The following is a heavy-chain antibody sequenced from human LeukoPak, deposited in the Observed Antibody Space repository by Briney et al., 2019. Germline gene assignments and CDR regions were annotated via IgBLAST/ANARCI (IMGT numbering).Heavy chain of an antibody. CDR1: GYTFTGYY. CDR3: ARTMYSSSWYVLDY. V-gene: IGHV1-2*04. CDR2: INPNSGGT. J-gene: IGHJ4*02. Sequence: ASVKVSCKASGYTFTGYYMHWVRQAPGQGLEWMGWINPNSGGTNYAQKFQGWVTMTRDKSISTAYMELSRLRSDDTAVYYCARTMYSSSWYVLDYWGQGTLVTVSS. D-gene: IGHD6-13*01.